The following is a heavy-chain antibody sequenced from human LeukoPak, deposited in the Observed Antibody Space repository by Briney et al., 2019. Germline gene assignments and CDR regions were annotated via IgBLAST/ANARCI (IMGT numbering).Heavy chain of an antibody. CDR3: GRHFTGTSGNYYTDS. CDR1: GDSISNNY. CDR2: ISSTGSN. Sequence: SETLSLTCTVSGDSISNNYWNWILQPPGKGLEWIGYISSTGSNDYNPSLKSRVTIPVDTSRNLFSLRLTSVTAADTAVYYCGRHFTGTSGNYYTDSWGQGTLVTVSS. J-gene: IGHJ5*01. D-gene: IGHD3-10*01. V-gene: IGHV4-59*08.